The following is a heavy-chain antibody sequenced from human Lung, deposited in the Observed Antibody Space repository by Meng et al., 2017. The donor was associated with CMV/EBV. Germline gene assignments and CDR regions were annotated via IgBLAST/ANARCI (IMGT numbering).Heavy chain of an antibody. CDR3: ASFPPPGKQWLVTDY. D-gene: IGHD6-19*01. J-gene: IGHJ4*02. CDR2: IYHSGRT. CDR1: GGSISSSNW. V-gene: IGHV4-4*02. Sequence: QVWGQGLVRPSGTLPLPCAVSGGSISSSNWWSWARQPPGKGLEWIGEIYHSGRTNYNPSLKSRVTISVDKSKNQFSLKLSSVTAADTAVYYCASFPPPGKQWLVTDYWGQGTLVTVSS.